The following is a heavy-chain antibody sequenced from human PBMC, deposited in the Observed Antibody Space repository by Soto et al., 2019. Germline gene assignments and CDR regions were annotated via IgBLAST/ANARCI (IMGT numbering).Heavy chain of an antibody. CDR3: ARDRVLGYCSGGSCREMAFDI. V-gene: IGHV4-31*03. CDR1: GGSISSGGYY. J-gene: IGHJ3*02. CDR2: IYYSGST. D-gene: IGHD2-15*01. Sequence: QVQLQESGPGLVKPSQTLSLTCTVSGGSISSGGYYWSWIRQHPGKGLEWIGYIYYSGSTYYNPSLKSRVTISVATSKNQFSLKLSSVTAADTAVYYCARDRVLGYCSGGSCREMAFDIWGQGTMVTVSS.